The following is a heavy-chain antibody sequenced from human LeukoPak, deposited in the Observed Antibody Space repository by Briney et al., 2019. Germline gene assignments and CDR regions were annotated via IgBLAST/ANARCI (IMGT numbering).Heavy chain of an antibody. Sequence: PGGSLRLSCAASKFIFSHYGMHWVRQAPGKGLEWVAVIFNDGSNQYYADSVKGRFTVSRDNSQNMLYLQMNSLRPEDTAVYYCVKGAERGFDYSNSLEKWGQGTLVTVSS. J-gene: IGHJ4*02. CDR3: VKGAERGFDYSNSLEK. V-gene: IGHV3-33*06. D-gene: IGHD4-11*01. CDR1: KFIFSHYG. CDR2: IFNDGSNQ.